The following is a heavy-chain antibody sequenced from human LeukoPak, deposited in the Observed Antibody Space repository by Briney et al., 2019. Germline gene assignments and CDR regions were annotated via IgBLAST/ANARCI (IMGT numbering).Heavy chain of an antibody. Sequence: GGSLRLSCAASGFTFSDYYMSWIRQAPGKGLEWVSYISSSGSTIYYAGSVKGRFTISRDNAKNSLYLQMNSLRAEDTAVYYCARDSSGYFVSASVDYWGQGTLVTVSS. D-gene: IGHD3-22*01. CDR3: ARDSSGYFVSASVDY. J-gene: IGHJ4*02. CDR2: ISSSGSTI. V-gene: IGHV3-11*04. CDR1: GFTFSDYY.